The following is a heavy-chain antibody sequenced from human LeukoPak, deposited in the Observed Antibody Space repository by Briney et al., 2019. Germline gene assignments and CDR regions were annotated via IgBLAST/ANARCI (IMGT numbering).Heavy chain of an antibody. J-gene: IGHJ4*02. CDR3: ARGGIAAAGVDY. Sequence: ASVKVSCKVSGNRVTQLSMHWVRQATGQGLEWMGWMNPNSGNTGYAEKFQGRVTMTRDTSMSTVYMELSSLTSEDTAVYYCARGGIAAAGVDYWGQGTLVTVSS. V-gene: IGHV1-8*01. CDR1: GNRVTQLS. CDR2: MNPNSGNT. D-gene: IGHD6-13*01.